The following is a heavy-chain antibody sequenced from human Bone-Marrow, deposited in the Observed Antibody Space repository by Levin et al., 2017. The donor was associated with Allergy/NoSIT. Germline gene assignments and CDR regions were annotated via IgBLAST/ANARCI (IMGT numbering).Heavy chain of an antibody. D-gene: IGHD3-22*01. CDR1: GFTFSSYG. J-gene: IGHJ4*02. Sequence: GESLKISCAASGFTFSSYGMHWVRQAPGKGLEWVAVISYDGSNKYYADSVKGRFTISRDNSRNTLYLQMDSLRAEDTAVYYCAKDSGDSSGYPDDRMHDYWGQGTLVTVSS. V-gene: IGHV3-30*18. CDR2: ISYDGSNK. CDR3: AKDSGDSSGYPDDRMHDY.